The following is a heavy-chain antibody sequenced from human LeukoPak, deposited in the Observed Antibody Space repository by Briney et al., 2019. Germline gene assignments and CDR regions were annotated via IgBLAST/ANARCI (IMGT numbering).Heavy chain of an antibody. Sequence: GGSLRLSRSASGFTFMTYSMNWVRQAPGKGLEWVSSISSRGTYIYYADSVKGRFTISSDNAKNSLYLQMNSLRADDTAVYYCARVRGSSYIYSMDVWGKGTTVTVSS. D-gene: IGHD6-13*01. J-gene: IGHJ6*03. CDR2: ISSRGTYI. CDR1: GFTFMTYS. V-gene: IGHV3-21*01. CDR3: ARVRGSSYIYSMDV.